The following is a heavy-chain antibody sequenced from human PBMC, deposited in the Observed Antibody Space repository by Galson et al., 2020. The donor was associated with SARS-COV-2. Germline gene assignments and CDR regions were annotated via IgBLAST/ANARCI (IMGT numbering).Heavy chain of an antibody. J-gene: IGHJ4*02. D-gene: IGHD1-1*01. CDR3: VKERSTTLIPDY. V-gene: IGHV3-9*01. CDR1: GFNFNEYA. CDR2: IDWHSGGI. Sequence: SLKISCVGSGFNFNEYAMHWFRQRPGRGLEWVSGIDWHSGGIRYADSVRGRFIISRENAKNSLYLQMNSLTSEDTAFYYCVKERSTTLIPDYWGQGTLVTVSS.